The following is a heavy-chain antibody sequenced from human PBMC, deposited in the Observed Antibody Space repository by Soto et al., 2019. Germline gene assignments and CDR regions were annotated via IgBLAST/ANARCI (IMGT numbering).Heavy chain of an antibody. Sequence: VQLLESGGGLVQPGGSLRLSCATSGLSFSLYSMGWVRQAPGKGLEWVSAISGSGRNIHYADSVKGRFTISRDNSKNTLSLQMNSLRAEDTALYYCAKDDRTASRIDYWGQGTLVTFSS. CDR2: ISGSGRNI. J-gene: IGHJ4*02. D-gene: IGHD2-21*02. CDR3: AKDDRTASRIDY. V-gene: IGHV3-23*01. CDR1: GLSFSLYS.